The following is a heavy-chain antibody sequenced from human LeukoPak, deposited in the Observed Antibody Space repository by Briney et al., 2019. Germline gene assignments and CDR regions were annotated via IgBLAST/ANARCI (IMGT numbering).Heavy chain of an antibody. D-gene: IGHD7-27*01. CDR1: GFTFSSYG. V-gene: IGHV3-7*04. J-gene: IGHJ4*02. CDR2: IKQDGSEK. CDR3: ARGDPLGNY. Sequence: GGSLRLSCAASGFTFSSYGMHWVRQAPGKGLEWVANIKQDGSEKYYVDSVKGRFTISRDNAKNSLYLQMNSLRSEDTAVYYCARGDPLGNYWGQGTLVTVSS.